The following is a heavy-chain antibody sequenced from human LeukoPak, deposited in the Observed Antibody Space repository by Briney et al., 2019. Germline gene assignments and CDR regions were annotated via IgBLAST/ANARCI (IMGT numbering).Heavy chain of an antibody. V-gene: IGHV4-59*01. D-gene: IGHD3-16*01. CDR1: GGSISSSY. Sequence: PSETLSLTCTVSGGSISSSYWSWIRQPPGKGLEWIGYIYYSGSTNYNPSLKSRVTMSVDTSKNQFSLKLSSVTAADTAVYYCARVSFLGAIDYWGQGTLVTVSS. J-gene: IGHJ4*02. CDR3: ARVSFLGAIDY. CDR2: IYYSGST.